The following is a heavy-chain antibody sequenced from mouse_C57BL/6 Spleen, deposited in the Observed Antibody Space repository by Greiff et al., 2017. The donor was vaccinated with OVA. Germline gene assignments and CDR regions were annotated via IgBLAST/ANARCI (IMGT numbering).Heavy chain of an antibody. J-gene: IGHJ3*01. Sequence: EVKVVESGGGLVKPGGSLKLSCAASGFTFSDYGMHWVRQAPEKGLEWVAYISSGSSTIYYADTVKGRFTISRDNAKNTLFLQMTSLRSEDTAMYYCARGSGWGQGTLVTVSA. CDR3: ARGSG. CDR2: ISSGSSTI. D-gene: IGHD3-1*01. CDR1: GFTFSDYG. V-gene: IGHV5-17*01.